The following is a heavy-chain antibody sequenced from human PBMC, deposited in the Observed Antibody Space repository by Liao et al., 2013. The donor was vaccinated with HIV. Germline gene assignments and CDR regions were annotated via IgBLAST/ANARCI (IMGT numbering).Heavy chain of an antibody. V-gene: IGHV4-34*01. Sequence: QVQLQQWGAGLLKPSETLSLTCAVYGGSFSGYYWSWIRQPPGKGLEWIGEINHSGSTNYNPSLKSRVTISVDTSKNQFSLKLSSVTAADTAVYYCAREYSSGWSLAGAFDIWGQGTMVTVSS. CDR2: INHSGST. CDR3: AREYSSGWSLAGAFDI. J-gene: IGHJ3*02. CDR1: GGSFSGYY. D-gene: IGHD6-19*01.